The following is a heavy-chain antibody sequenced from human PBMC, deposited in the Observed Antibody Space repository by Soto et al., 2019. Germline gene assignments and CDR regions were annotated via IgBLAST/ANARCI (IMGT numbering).Heavy chain of an antibody. CDR3: ASHSITIFEAYYYYYYYMDV. CDR1: GFTVSSNY. CDR2: IYSGGST. Sequence: EVQLVESGGGLVQPGGSLRLSCAASGFTVSSNYMSWVRQAPGKGLEWVSVIYSGGSTYYADSVKGRFTISRDNSKKPLYLQMNSLRAEDTAVYYCASHSITIFEAYYYYYYYMDVWGKGTTVTVSS. J-gene: IGHJ6*03. V-gene: IGHV3-66*04. D-gene: IGHD3-3*01.